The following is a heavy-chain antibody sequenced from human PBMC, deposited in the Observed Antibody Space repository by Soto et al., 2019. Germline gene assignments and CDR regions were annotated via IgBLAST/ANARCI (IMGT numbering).Heavy chain of an antibody. D-gene: IGHD3-22*01. CDR1: GFTFSSYG. J-gene: IGHJ4*02. V-gene: IGHV3-33*01. Sequence: QVQLVESGGGVVQPGRSLRLSCAASGFTFSSYGMHWVRQAPGKGLEWVAYIWFDGSKKYYVDSVKGRFTLSRDNPKNTLYLQMNGLRPEDTAVYYCARSHGSGYTTPYFDYWGQGTLVTVSS. CDR3: ARSHGSGYTTPYFDY. CDR2: IWFDGSKK.